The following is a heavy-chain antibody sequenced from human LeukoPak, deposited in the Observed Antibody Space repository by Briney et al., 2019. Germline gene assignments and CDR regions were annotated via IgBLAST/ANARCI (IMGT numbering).Heavy chain of an antibody. V-gene: IGHV4-34*01. Sequence: SETLSLTCAVYGGSFSGYYWSWIRQPPGKGLEWIGEINHSGSTNYNPSLKSRVTISVDTSKNQFSLKLSSVTAADTAVYYCAREVGVVVAATRYDAFDIWGQGTMVTVSS. D-gene: IGHD2-15*01. CDR2: INHSGST. CDR1: GGSFSGYY. J-gene: IGHJ3*02. CDR3: AREVGVVVAATRYDAFDI.